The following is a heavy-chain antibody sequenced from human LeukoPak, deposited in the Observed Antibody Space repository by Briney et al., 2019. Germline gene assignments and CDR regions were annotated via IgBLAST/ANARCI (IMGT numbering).Heavy chain of an antibody. CDR1: VYTFTGYY. Sequence: GVSVKLSCGASVYTFTGYYMHGVRQAPGKGLEWVGAINPKSGRTNYAEKFQGRVTMHGDMSNNTAYREVNRLRSGDTAVYYCASPAYCSGGSCYSARYFDYWGQGTLVTVSS. CDR3: ASPAYCSGGSCYSARYFDY. D-gene: IGHD2-15*01. J-gene: IGHJ4*02. CDR2: INPKSGRT. V-gene: IGHV1-2*02.